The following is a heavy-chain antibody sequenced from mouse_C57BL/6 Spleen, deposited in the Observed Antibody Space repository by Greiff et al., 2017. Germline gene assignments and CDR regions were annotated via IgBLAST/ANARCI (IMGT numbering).Heavy chain of an antibody. J-gene: IGHJ3*01. Sequence: VQLQQSGPELVKPGASVKIPCKASGYTFTDYNMDWVKQSHGKSLEWIGDINPSNGGTIYNQKFKGKATLTVDKSSSTAYMELRSLTSEDTAVYYCALIYYDYGAWFAYWGQGTLVTVSA. D-gene: IGHD2-4*01. CDR3: ALIYYDYGAWFAY. CDR1: GYTFTDYN. V-gene: IGHV1-18*01. CDR2: INPSNGGT.